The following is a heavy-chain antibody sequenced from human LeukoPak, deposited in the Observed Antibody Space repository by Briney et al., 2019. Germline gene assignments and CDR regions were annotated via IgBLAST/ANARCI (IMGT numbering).Heavy chain of an antibody. V-gene: IGHV1-18*01. Sequence: VASVKVSCKASGYTFTNCGINWVRQAPGQGLEWMGYISVYNGNTNYAQNFQGRVTMTTDTSTNTAYVELTSLRSDDTAVYYCARAAVAQYYFDYWGQGTLVTVSS. CDR1: GYTFTNCG. CDR3: ARAAVAQYYFDY. D-gene: IGHD4-23*01. CDR2: ISVYNGNT. J-gene: IGHJ4*02.